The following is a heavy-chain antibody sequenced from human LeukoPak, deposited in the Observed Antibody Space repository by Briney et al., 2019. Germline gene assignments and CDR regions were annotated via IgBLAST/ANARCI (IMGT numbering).Heavy chain of an antibody. V-gene: IGHV3-20*04. CDR3: ARDPGSRTAVAGGEGSDAFDI. J-gene: IGHJ3*02. D-gene: IGHD6-19*01. Sequence: GGSLRLSCAASGFTFERHGMSWVRQAPGKGLEWVSGITWNGGSTGYADSVKGRFTISRDNAKNSLYLQMNSLRAEDTAVYYCARDPGSRTAVAGGEGSDAFDIWGQGTMVTVSS. CDR2: ITWNGGST. CDR1: GFTFERHG.